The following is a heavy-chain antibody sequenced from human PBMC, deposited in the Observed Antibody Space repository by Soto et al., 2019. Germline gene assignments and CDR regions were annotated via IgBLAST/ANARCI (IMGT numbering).Heavy chain of an antibody. CDR3: ARGGYCSGGSCYSTDYYYGMDV. CDR2: ISAYNGNT. D-gene: IGHD2-15*01. CDR1: GYSFTSYG. J-gene: IGHJ6*02. Sequence: QVQLVQSGAEVKKPGASVKVSCKASGYSFTSYGISWVRQAPGQGLEWMGWISAYNGNTKNAPKLQGRVTMTTDTSTSTAYMELRSLRSDDTAVYYCARGGYCSGGSCYSTDYYYGMDVWGQGTTVTVSS. V-gene: IGHV1-18*01.